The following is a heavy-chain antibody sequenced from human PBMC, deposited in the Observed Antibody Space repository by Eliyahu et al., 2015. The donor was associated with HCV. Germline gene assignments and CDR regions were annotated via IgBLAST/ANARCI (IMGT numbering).Heavy chain of an antibody. CDR2: IYYSGST. D-gene: IGHD2-2*03. V-gene: IGHV4-39*01. Sequence: QLQLQXSXPGLVKPSETLSLTCTVSGXSTGRSSYYWGWXRQPPGKGLEWIGSIYYSGSTYYNPSLKSRVTISVDTSKNQFSLKLSSVTAADTAVYYCARHSSPPGYFNVWGQGTTVTVSS. CDR1: GXSTGRSSYY. J-gene: IGHJ6*02. CDR3: ARHSSPPGYFNV.